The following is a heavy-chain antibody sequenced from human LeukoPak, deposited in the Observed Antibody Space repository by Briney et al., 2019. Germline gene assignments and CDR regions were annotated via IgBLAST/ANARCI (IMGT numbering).Heavy chain of an antibody. D-gene: IGHD5-18*01. CDR3: ARDLYQEDSYWFNHYYYYMDV. Sequence: SETLSLTCAVYGGSFSGYYWSWIRQPPGKGLEWIGEINHSGSTNYNPSLKSRVTISVDTSKNQFSLKLSSVTAADTAVYYCARDLYQEDSYWFNHYYYYMDVWGKGTTVTVSS. J-gene: IGHJ6*03. V-gene: IGHV4-34*01. CDR1: GGSFSGYY. CDR2: INHSGST.